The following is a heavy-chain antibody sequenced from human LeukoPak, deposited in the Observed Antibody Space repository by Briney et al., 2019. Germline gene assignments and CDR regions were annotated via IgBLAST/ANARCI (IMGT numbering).Heavy chain of an antibody. Sequence: SETLSLTCAVYGGSFSGYYWSWIRQPPGKGLEWIGEINHSGSTNYNPSLKSRVTISVDTSKNQFSLKLSSVTAADTAVYYCVREVGDWFDPWGQGTLVTVSS. CDR3: VREVGDWFDP. CDR2: INHSGST. V-gene: IGHV4-34*01. J-gene: IGHJ5*02. CDR1: GGSFSGYY.